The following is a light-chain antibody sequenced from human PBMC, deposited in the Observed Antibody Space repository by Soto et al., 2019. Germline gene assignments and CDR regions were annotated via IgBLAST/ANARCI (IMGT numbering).Light chain of an antibody. CDR1: XSVXXSY. J-gene: IGKJ4*01. CDR3: QQYGSSPLT. Sequence: EIVLTQSPAXLSLSPGERATLSCGASXSVXXSYLAWYQRRPGLAPRLLIYDASSRATGIPDRFSGSGSGTDYTLTISRLEPEDFAVYYCQQYGSSPLTFGGGTKVEIK. CDR2: DAS. V-gene: IGKV3D-20*01.